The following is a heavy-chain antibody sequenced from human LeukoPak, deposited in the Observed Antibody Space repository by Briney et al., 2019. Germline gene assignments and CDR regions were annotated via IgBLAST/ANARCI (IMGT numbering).Heavy chain of an antibody. D-gene: IGHD3-3*01. Sequence: APVKVSCKASGYTFTGYYMHWVRQAPGQGLEWVGWINPNSGGTNYAQKFQGRVTMTTDTSTSTAYMELRSLRSDDTAVYYCARSPYYDFWSGYWASNDYYYYYMDVWGKGTTVTVSS. V-gene: IGHV1-2*02. CDR3: ARSPYYDFWSGYWASNDYYYYYMDV. CDR1: GYTFTGYY. CDR2: INPNSGGT. J-gene: IGHJ6*03.